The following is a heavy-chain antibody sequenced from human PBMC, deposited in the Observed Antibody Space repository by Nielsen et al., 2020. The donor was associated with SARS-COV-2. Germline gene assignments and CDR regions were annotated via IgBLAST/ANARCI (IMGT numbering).Heavy chain of an antibody. CDR2: ISYDGSNK. V-gene: IGHV3-30*18. CDR1: GFTFSSYG. CDR3: AKARGRGSYHSYYFDY. J-gene: IGHJ4*02. Sequence: GGSLRLSCAASGFTFSSYGMHWVRQAPGKGLEWVAVISYDGSNKYYADSVKGRFTISRDNSKNTLYLQVNSLRAEDTAVYYCAKARGRGSYHSYYFDYWGQGTLVTVSS. D-gene: IGHD1-26*01.